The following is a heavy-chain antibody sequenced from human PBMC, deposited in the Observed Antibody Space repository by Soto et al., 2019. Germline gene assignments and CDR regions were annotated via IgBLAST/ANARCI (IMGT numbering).Heavy chain of an antibody. V-gene: IGHV4-39*01. CDR1: GGSISSSSYY. D-gene: IGHD6-13*01. CDR2: IYYSGST. J-gene: IGHJ4*02. CDR3: ATLPLTLPADGMGGIDY. Sequence: SETLSLTCTVSGGSISSSSYYWGWIRQPPGKGLEWIGSIYYSGSTYYNPSLKSRVTISVDTSKNQFSLKLSSVTAADTAVYYCATLPLTLPADGMGGIDYWGQGTLVTVSS.